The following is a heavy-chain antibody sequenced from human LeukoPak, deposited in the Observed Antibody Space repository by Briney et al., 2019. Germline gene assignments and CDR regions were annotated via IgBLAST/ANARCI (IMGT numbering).Heavy chain of an antibody. CDR3: ARDFSKGLDY. CDR2: INPSGGST. J-gene: IGHJ4*02. Sequence: ASVKVSCEASGYTFTSYYMHWVRQAPGQGLEWMGIINPSGGSTSYAQKFQGRVTMPRDMSTGTAYMELCSLRSEDTAVYYCARDFSKGLDYWGQGTLVTVSS. CDR1: GYTFTSYY. V-gene: IGHV1-46*01.